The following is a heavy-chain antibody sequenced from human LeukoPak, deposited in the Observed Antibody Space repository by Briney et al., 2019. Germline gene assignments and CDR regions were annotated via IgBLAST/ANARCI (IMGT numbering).Heavy chain of an antibody. CDR3: ARDQYYGDYHWFDP. D-gene: IGHD4-17*01. Sequence: SETLPLTCTVSGGSISSDYWSWIRQRPGQGLEWIGYIYYSGSTNYNPSLKSRVTISVDTSKNQFSLKLSSVTAADTAVYYCARDQYYGDYHWFDPWGQGTLVTVSS. CDR2: IYYSGST. CDR1: GGSISSDY. V-gene: IGHV4-59*01. J-gene: IGHJ5*02.